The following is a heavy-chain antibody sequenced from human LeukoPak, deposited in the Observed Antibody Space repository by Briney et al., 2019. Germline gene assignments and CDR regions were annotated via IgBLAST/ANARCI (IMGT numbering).Heavy chain of an antibody. D-gene: IGHD3-3*02. J-gene: IGHJ4*02. CDR1: GVSVSSFF. Sequence: PSDTLSLTSTVSGVSVSSFFWSWIRQPPGKGLEFIGYINNRGGTKINPSLASRVTISLGTPQNQFHLRLQSVTAADTAVYYCARWAVLSSYFDYWGQGTLVTVSS. V-gene: IGHV4-59*08. CDR3: ARWAVLSSYFDY. CDR2: INNRGGT.